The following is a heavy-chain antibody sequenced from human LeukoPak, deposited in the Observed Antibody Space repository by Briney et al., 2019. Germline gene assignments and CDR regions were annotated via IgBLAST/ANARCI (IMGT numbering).Heavy chain of an antibody. J-gene: IGHJ4*02. CDR2: ISGSGSST. V-gene: IGHV3-23*01. CDR1: GFTFSGYA. D-gene: IGHD3-10*01. CDR3: ARASGPFDY. Sequence: GGSLRLSCAASGFTFSGYAMTWVRQAPGKGLEWVSTISGSGSSTYYADSMKGRFTISRDNSNNTLYLQMNSLRAEDTAVYSCARASGPFDYWGQGTLVTVSS.